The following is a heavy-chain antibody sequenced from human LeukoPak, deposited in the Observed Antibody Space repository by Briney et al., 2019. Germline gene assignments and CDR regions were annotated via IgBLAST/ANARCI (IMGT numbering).Heavy chain of an antibody. Sequence: GESLKISCKASGYRFTSYWIGWVRQMPGKGLEWMGIIYPRDSDTRYSPSFQGQVTVSADKSISTAYLQWNTLEASDTAMYYCARRQYSGYDFDFWGQGTLVTVSS. D-gene: IGHD5-12*01. CDR2: IYPRDSDT. J-gene: IGHJ4*02. CDR3: ARRQYSGYDFDF. CDR1: GYRFTSYW. V-gene: IGHV5-51*01.